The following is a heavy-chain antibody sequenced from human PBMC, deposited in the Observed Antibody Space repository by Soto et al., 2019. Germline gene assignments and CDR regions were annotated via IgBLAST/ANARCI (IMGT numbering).Heavy chain of an antibody. J-gene: IGHJ4*02. CDR2: ISGSGGST. D-gene: IGHD2-21*02. CDR3: VTGGGVDVVTTTRVVFDY. V-gene: IGHV3-23*01. Sequence: EMQLLESGGGLVQPGGSLRLSCAASGFTFSSFAMSWVRQAPGKGLDWVSAISGSGGSTYSADSVKGRFTISRDTSISTAYMDLSRLTSNDTAMYYCVTGGGVDVVTTTRVVFDYWGQGTLLTVSS. CDR1: GFTFSSFA.